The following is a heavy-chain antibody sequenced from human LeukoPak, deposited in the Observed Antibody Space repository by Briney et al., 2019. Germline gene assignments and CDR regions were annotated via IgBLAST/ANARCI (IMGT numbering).Heavy chain of an antibody. V-gene: IGHV3-23*01. CDR2: ISGSGDYT. Sequence: PGGSLRLSCAASGLTFSNYAMTWVRQSPGKGLAWVSAISGSGDYTYYADSVKGRYTISRDNSKNTLYLQMNSLRVEDTAVYYCAKDVCRYNSGCISLDYWGPGTLVTVSS. D-gene: IGHD6-19*01. CDR1: GLTFSNYA. J-gene: IGHJ4*02. CDR3: AKDVCRYNSGCISLDY.